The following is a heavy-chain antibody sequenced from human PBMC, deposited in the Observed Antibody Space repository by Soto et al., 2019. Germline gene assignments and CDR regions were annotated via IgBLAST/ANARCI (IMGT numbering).Heavy chain of an antibody. V-gene: IGHV3-23*01. D-gene: IGHD6-13*01. CDR3: ARYPTAAPGVSGCWYFDL. CDR2: IRGSGDST. Sequence: EVQLLESGGGLVQPGGSLRLSCAASGFSFSNYAMSWVRQTPGKGLEWVSSIRGSGDSTFSADSVKGRFTISRDNSKNTLYLQMSSLRAEDTAVYYCARYPTAAPGVSGCWYFDLWGRGTLVTVSS. CDR1: GFSFSNYA. J-gene: IGHJ2*01.